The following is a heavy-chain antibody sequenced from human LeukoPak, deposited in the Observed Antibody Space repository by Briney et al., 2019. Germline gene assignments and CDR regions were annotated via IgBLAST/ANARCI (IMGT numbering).Heavy chain of an antibody. D-gene: IGHD3-3*01. J-gene: IGHJ4*02. CDR3: TAAYYDFWSRRDY. CDR2: IKSKTDGGTT. CDR1: GFTFSNAW. V-gene: IGHV3-15*01. Sequence: GGSLSLSCAASGFTFSNAWMSWVRQAPGKGLEWVGRIKSKTDGGTTDYAAHVTGKFTSSRDDSKNTLYLQMHSLKTEDTAVYYCTAAYYDFWSRRDYWGQGTLVTVSS.